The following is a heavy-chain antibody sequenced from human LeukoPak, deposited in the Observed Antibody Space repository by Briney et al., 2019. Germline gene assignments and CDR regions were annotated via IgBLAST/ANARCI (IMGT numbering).Heavy chain of an antibody. CDR1: GFTFSSYG. CDR3: AKRSRSSWPFDY. Sequence: GGSLRLSCAASGFTFSSYGMSWVRQAPGKGLEWVSAISGSGGSAYYADSVKGRFTISRDNSKNTPYLQMNSLRAEDTAVYYCAKRSRSSWPFDYWGQGTLVTVSS. V-gene: IGHV3-23*01. D-gene: IGHD6-13*01. CDR2: ISGSGGSA. J-gene: IGHJ4*02.